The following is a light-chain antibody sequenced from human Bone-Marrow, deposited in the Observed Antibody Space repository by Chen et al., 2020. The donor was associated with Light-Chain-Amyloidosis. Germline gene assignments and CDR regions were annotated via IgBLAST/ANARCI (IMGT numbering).Light chain of an antibody. CDR2: RDP. J-gene: IGLJ2*01. CDR1: DLPTKY. V-gene: IGLV3-25*03. Sequence: SYELTQPPSVSVSPGPTASITCSGDDLPTKYAYWYQQKPGQAPALVIHRDPERPSGISERFSGSNSGTTATLTISGVQAEDEADYHCQSADSSGTYEVIFGGGTKLTVL. CDR3: QSADSSGTYEVI.